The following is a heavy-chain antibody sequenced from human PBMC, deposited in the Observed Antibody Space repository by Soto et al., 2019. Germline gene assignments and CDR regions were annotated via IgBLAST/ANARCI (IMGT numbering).Heavy chain of an antibody. CDR3: ARDRAAMRWPDMDV. CDR1: GGSISSGGYY. J-gene: IGHJ6*03. V-gene: IGHV4-31*03. CDR2: IYYSGST. D-gene: IGHD2-2*01. Sequence: SETLSLTCTVSGGSISSGGYYWSWIRQHPGKGLEWIGYIYYSGSTYYNPSLKSRVTISVDTSKNQFSLKLSSVTAADTAVYYCARDRAAMRWPDMDVWGKGTTVTVSS.